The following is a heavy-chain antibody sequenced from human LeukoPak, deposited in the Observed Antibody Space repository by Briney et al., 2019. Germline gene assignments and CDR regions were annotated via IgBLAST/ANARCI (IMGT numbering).Heavy chain of an antibody. V-gene: IGHV3-21*05. Sequence: GGSLRLSCAVSGFTFSTYSMNWVRQATGKGLEWVSYISHSSSYTNYADSVKGRFTISRDNAKNSLYLQMNSLRAEDTAVYYCARPRTYGDEYFFDYWGQGILVTVSS. D-gene: IGHD4-17*01. J-gene: IGHJ4*02. CDR1: GFTFSTYS. CDR3: ARPRTYGDEYFFDY. CDR2: ISHSSSYT.